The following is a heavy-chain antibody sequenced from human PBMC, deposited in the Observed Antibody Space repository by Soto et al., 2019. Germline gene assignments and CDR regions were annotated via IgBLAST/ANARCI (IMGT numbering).Heavy chain of an antibody. CDR3: ERARCSRGQCYYFDY. D-gene: IGHD2-2*01. J-gene: IGHJ4*02. V-gene: IGHV3-64*02. Sequence: EVQLVESGEGLVQPGGSLRLSCAASGFTFSSYNIHWIRQAPGKGLEFVSAISRSGDRTYYADSVKGRFTITRDNSKNTMWLQMGSLRAEDMAVYYCERARCSRGQCYYFDYWGRGALVSVSS. CDR1: GFTFSSYN. CDR2: ISRSGDRT.